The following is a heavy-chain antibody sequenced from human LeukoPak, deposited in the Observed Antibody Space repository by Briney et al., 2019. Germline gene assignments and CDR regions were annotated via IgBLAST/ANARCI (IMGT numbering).Heavy chain of an antibody. CDR1: GGSFSGYY. CDR2: INHSGST. D-gene: IGHD2-2*01. CDR3: ARGARYCSSTSCYRSGYYSDY. V-gene: IGHV4-34*01. J-gene: IGHJ4*02. Sequence: PSETLSLTCAVYGGSFSGYYWSWIRQPPGKGLEWIGEINHSGSTNYNLSLKSRVTISVDTSKNQFSLKLSSVTAADTAVYYCARGARYCSSTSCYRSGYYSDYWGQGTLVTVSS.